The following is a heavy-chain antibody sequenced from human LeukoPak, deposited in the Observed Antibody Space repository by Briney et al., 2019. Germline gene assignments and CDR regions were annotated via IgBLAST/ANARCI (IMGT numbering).Heavy chain of an antibody. CDR1: GGSISSHY. CDR2: IYYSGST. Sequence: SETLSLTCTVSGGSISSHYWSWMRQPPGMGLEWIGYIYYSGSTNYNPSLKSRVTISVDTSKKQFSLKLSSVTAADTAVYYCARHFRPVQLRGLNWFDPWGQGTLVTVSS. V-gene: IGHV4-59*08. J-gene: IGHJ5*02. CDR3: ARHFRPVQLRGLNWFDP. D-gene: IGHD4-17*01.